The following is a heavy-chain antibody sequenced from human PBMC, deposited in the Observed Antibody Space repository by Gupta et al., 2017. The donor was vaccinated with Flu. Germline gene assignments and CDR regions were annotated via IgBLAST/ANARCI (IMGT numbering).Heavy chain of an antibody. V-gene: IGHV1-2*06. CDR1: GYTFTAYY. D-gene: IGHD2-2*02. CDR3: AREKYCSTASCYRWFDP. J-gene: IGHJ5*02. CDR2: INPHSGST. Sequence: QVQLVHSGAEVKKPGASVQVSCKASGYTFTAYYIHWVRQAPGQGLEWMGRINPHSGSTNYEQKFQGRVTMTMDTSISTAYMDLSRLRSDDTAVYYCAREKYCSTASCYRWFDPWGQGTLVTVSS.